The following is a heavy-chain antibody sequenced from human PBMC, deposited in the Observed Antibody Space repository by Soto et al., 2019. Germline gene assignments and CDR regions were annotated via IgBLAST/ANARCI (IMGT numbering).Heavy chain of an antibody. J-gene: IGHJ6*02. CDR1: GYTFTSYG. CDR2: ISAYNGNT. D-gene: IGHD3-3*01. V-gene: IGHV1-18*01. CDR3: ARDLDFWSGYYYYGMDV. Sequence: ASVKVSCKASGYTFTSYGISWVRQTPGKGLEWMGWISAYNGNTNYAQKLQGRVTMTTDTSTSTAYMELRSLRSDDTAVYYCARDLDFWSGYYYYGMDVWGQGTTVTVSS.